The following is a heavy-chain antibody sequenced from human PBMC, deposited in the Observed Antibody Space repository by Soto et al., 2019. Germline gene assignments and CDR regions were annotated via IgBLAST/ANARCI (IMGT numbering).Heavy chain of an antibody. Sequence: QVQLQQWGAGLLKPSETLSLTCAVYGGSFSGYYWSWIRQPPGKGLEWIGEINHSGSTNYNPSLKSRVTIPEATSKNEYSLKLSSVTAADTAVYYCARSPRFGIAVAGYNWFDPWGQGTLVTVSS. CDR3: ARSPRFGIAVAGYNWFDP. V-gene: IGHV4-34*01. CDR2: INHSGST. CDR1: GGSFSGYY. J-gene: IGHJ5*02. D-gene: IGHD6-19*01.